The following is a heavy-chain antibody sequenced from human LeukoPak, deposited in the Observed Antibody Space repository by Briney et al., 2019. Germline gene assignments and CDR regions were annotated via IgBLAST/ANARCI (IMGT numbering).Heavy chain of an antibody. CDR3: ARMSYYDSSGDNWFDP. D-gene: IGHD3-22*01. CDR1: GYTFTSYD. V-gene: IGHV1-8*01. Sequence: ASVKVSCKASGYTFTSYDINGVRQATGQGLEWMGWMNPNSGNTAYAQKFQGIVTITRDTSISTAYMELSSLRSQDTAVYYCARMSYYDSSGDNWFDPWGQGTLVTVSS. CDR2: MNPNSGNT. J-gene: IGHJ5*02.